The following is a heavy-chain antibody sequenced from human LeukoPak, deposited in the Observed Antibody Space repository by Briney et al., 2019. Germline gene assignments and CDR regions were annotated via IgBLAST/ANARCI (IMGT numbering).Heavy chain of an antibody. J-gene: IGHJ4*02. CDR3: AKDSGSYPGAADY. V-gene: IGHV3-33*06. D-gene: IGHD1-26*01. CDR1: GFTFSSYG. CDR2: IWYDGSNK. Sequence: GGSLRLSCAASGFTFSSYGMHWVRQAPGKGLEGVAVIWYDGSNKYYADSVKGRFTISRDNSKNTLYLQMNSLRAEDTAVYYCAKDSGSYPGAADYWGQGTLVTVSS.